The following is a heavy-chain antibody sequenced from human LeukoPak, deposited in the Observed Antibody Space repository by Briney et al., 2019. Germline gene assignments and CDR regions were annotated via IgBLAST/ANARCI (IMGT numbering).Heavy chain of an antibody. CDR1: GYTFTDYY. V-gene: IGHV1-2*02. D-gene: IGHD3-10*01. J-gene: IGHJ4*02. CDR2: VNPRSDGT. Sequence: ASAKVSCKASGYTFTDYYIHWVRQAPGQGLECMGWVNPRSDGTNYAQKFQGRVTMTRDTSISTAYMELSSLRSDDTAVYYCARDIGDYYGSGSYWLLWGQGTLVTVSS. CDR3: ARDIGDYYGSGSYWLL.